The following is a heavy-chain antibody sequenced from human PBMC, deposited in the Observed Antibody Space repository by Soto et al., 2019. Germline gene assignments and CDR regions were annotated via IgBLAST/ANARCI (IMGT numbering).Heavy chain of an antibody. V-gene: IGHV3-48*02. CDR3: ARVPQSRAVAVPYYYYGMDV. CDR2: ISSSSSTI. J-gene: IGHJ6*02. CDR1: GFTFSSYS. D-gene: IGHD6-19*01. Sequence: EVQLVESGGGLVQPGGSLRLSCAASGFTFSSYSMNWVRQAPGKGLEWVSYISSSSSTIYYADSVKGRFTISRDNAKNSLYLQMNSLRDEDTAVYYCARVPQSRAVAVPYYYYGMDVWGQGTTVTVSS.